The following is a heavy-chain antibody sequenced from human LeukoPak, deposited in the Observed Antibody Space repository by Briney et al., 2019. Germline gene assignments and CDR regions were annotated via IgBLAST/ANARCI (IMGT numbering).Heavy chain of an antibody. V-gene: IGHV3-11*01. Sequence: PGGSLRLSCAASGLRFSDYYVSWIRQAPGKGLQWVSYISSGGDIMHYADSVKGRFTSSRDNAKNSGYLEMNSLGAEDTAVYYCATNLIGAGEYFQQWGEGTLVTVSS. D-gene: IGHD2/OR15-2a*01. CDR1: GLRFSDYY. CDR2: ISSGGDIM. J-gene: IGHJ1*01. CDR3: ATNLIGAGEYFQQ.